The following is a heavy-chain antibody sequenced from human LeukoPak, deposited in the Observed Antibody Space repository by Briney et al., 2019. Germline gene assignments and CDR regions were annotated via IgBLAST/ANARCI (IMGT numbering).Heavy chain of an antibody. CDR1: GFTFSSYS. Sequence: GGSLRLSSAASGFTFSSYSMNWVRQAPGKGLEWVSSISSSSSYIYYADSVKGRFTISRDNAKNSLYLQMNSLRAEDTAVYYCASLGATYYDSSGRGEDYWGQGTLVTVSS. CDR2: ISSSSSYI. CDR3: ASLGATYYDSSGRGEDY. J-gene: IGHJ4*02. D-gene: IGHD3-22*01. V-gene: IGHV3-21*01.